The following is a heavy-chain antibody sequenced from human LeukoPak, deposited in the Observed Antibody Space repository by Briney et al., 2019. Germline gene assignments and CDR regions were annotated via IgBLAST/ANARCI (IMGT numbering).Heavy chain of an antibody. D-gene: IGHD3-3*01. CDR3: ARDMSWSGYYYDY. V-gene: IGHV1-2*02. J-gene: IGHJ4*02. CDR2: INPNSGGT. CDR1: GYTFTGYY. Sequence: ASVKVSCKASGYTFTGYYMHWVRHAPGQGLEWMGWINPNSGGTNYAQKFQGRVTMTRDTSISTAYMELSRLRSDDTAVYYCARDMSWSGYYYDYWGQGTLVTVSS.